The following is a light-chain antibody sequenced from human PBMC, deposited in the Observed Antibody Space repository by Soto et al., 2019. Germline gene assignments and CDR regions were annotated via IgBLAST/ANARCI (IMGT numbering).Light chain of an antibody. CDR1: SSDVGAYDF. CDR3: SSHTTSNTRV. V-gene: IGLV2-14*03. J-gene: IGLJ1*01. Sequence: QSVLTQPASVSGSPGQSIAISCTGTSSDVGAYDFVSWYQQHPDKAPKLLIYEVSNRPSGVPDRFSGSKSVNTATLTISGLQAEYEADYYCSSHTTSNTRVFGTGTKVTVL. CDR2: EVS.